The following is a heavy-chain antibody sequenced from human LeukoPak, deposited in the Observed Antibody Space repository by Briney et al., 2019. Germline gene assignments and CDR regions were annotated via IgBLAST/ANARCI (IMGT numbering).Heavy chain of an antibody. V-gene: IGHV3-53*01. CDR1: GGSFSGYY. CDR2: ICSGGST. CDR3: ARVEPCVRFFEWLPFDY. J-gene: IGHJ4*02. D-gene: IGHD3-3*01. Sequence: ETLSLTCAVYGGSFSGYYWSWVRQAPGKGLEWVSDICSGGSTYYADSVKGRFTISRDNSKNTLYLQMNSLRAEDTAVYYCARVEPCVRFFEWLPFDYWGQGTLVTVSA.